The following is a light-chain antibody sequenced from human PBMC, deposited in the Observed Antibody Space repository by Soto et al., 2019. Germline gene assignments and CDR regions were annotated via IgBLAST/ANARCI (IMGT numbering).Light chain of an antibody. CDR2: EVS. J-gene: IGLJ3*02. CDR1: SRDY. Sequence: QSALTQPASVSGSPGQSITISCTGTSRDYVSWYQQHPGKAPKLMIYEVSSRPSGVSYRFSGSKSANTASLTISGLQAEDEADYYCSSYTSSSTPWVFGGGTKLTVL. CDR3: SSYTSSSTPWV. V-gene: IGLV2-14*01.